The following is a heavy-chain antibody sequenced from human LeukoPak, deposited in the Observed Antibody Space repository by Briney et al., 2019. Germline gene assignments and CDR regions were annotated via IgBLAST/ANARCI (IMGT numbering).Heavy chain of an antibody. Sequence: GESLKISCKGSGYSFTSYWIGWVRQMPGKGLEWMGIIYPGDSDTRYSPSFQGQVTISADKSISPAYLQWSSLKASDTAMYYCARGEVGYSSGWYGDALDYWGQGTLVTVSS. CDR3: ARGEVGYSSGWYGDALDY. CDR2: IYPGDSDT. CDR1: GYSFTSYW. D-gene: IGHD6-19*01. J-gene: IGHJ4*02. V-gene: IGHV5-51*01.